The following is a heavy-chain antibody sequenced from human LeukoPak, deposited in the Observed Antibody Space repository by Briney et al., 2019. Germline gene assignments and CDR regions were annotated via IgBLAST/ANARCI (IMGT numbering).Heavy chain of an antibody. J-gene: IGHJ6*03. V-gene: IGHV4-34*01. CDR1: GGSFSGYY. CDR2: INHSGST. D-gene: IGHD3-10*01. Sequence: SETLSLTCAVYGGSFSGYYWSWIRQPPGKGLEWIGEINHSGSTNYNPSLKSRVTISVDTSKNQFSLKLSSVTAADTAVYYCARGWGSGSYYYYYYHMDVWGKGTTVTVSS. CDR3: ARGWGSGSYYYYYYHMDV.